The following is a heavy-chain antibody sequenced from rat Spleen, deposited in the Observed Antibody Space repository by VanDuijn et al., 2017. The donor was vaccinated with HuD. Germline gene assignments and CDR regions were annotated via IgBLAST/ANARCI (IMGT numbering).Heavy chain of an antibody. J-gene: IGHJ2*01. V-gene: IGHV5-31*01. D-gene: IGHD1-12*03. CDR2: ITNTGGST. CDR3: TRENYYDGYYQGYFDY. CDR1: GFTFNKYW. Sequence: EVQLVESGGGLVQPGGSLKLSCVASGFTFNKYWMTWIRQAPGKGLEWVASITNTGGSTYYTDPVKGRFTISRDNAKSTLYLQMNSLRSEDTATYYCTRENYYDGYYQGYFDYWGQGVMVTVSS.